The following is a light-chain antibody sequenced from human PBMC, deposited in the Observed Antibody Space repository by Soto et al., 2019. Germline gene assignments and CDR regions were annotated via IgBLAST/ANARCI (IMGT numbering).Light chain of an antibody. V-gene: IGLV2-11*01. Sequence: QSAPTQPRSVSGSPGQSVTISCTGTSSDVGEYDYVSWYQQHPGKAPKLMIFDVSERPSGVPDRFSGSKTGNTASLTISGLQAEDEADYYCCSYAGSPYVFGTGPKVTVL. J-gene: IGLJ1*01. CDR2: DVS. CDR1: SSDVGEYDY. CDR3: CSYAGSPYV.